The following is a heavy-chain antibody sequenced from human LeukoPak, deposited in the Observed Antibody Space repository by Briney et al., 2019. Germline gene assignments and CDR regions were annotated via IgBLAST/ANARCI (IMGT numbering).Heavy chain of an antibody. J-gene: IGHJ5*02. CDR3: ARGERYSSSWYINWFDP. CDR1: GFTFSSYA. V-gene: IGHV3-30*04. Sequence: PGGSLRLSCAASGFTFSSYAMHWVRQAPGKGLEWVAVISYDGSNKYYADSVKGRFTISRDNSKNTLYLQMNSLRAEDTAVYYCARGERYSSSWYINWFDPWGQGTLVTVSS. CDR2: ISYDGSNK. D-gene: IGHD6-13*01.